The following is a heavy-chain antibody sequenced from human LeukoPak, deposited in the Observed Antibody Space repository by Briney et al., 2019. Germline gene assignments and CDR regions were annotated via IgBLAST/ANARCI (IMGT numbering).Heavy chain of an antibody. Sequence: GGSLRLSCAASGFTVSSNYMSWVRQAPGKGLEWVSVIYSGGSTYYADSVKGRFTISRHNSKNTLYLQMNSLRAEDTAVYYCAGELGYCSGGSCYHFDYWGQGTLVTASS. CDR2: IYSGGST. CDR3: AGELGYCSGGSCYHFDY. CDR1: GFTVSSNY. V-gene: IGHV3-53*04. D-gene: IGHD2-15*01. J-gene: IGHJ4*02.